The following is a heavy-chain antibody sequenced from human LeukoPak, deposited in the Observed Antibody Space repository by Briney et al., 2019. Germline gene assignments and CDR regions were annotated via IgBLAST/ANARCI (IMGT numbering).Heavy chain of an antibody. J-gene: IGHJ4*02. CDR3: ARSGTVAGNTYFDY. Sequence: GGSLRLSCAASGFTFSTYSMTWVRQAPGKGLEWVSSISSSSSYIYYADSVKGRFTISRDNAKNSLYLQMNSLRAEDTAVYYCARSGTVAGNTYFDYWGQGTLVTVSS. CDR1: GFTFSTYS. D-gene: IGHD6-19*01. CDR2: ISSSSSYI. V-gene: IGHV3-21*01.